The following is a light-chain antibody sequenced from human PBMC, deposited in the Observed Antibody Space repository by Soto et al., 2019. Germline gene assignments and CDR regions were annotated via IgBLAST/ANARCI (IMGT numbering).Light chain of an antibody. J-gene: IGKJ3*01. CDR1: QNINRW. Sequence: DIQMTQSPSTLAASVGDRVAITCRASQNINRWLAWYQQKPGKAPKVLIYGASSLESGVPSRFSGSGSGTEFTLTITSLQPDDFATYYCQQYDGYFGPGTKVDFK. CDR2: GAS. CDR3: QQYDGY. V-gene: IGKV1-5*01.